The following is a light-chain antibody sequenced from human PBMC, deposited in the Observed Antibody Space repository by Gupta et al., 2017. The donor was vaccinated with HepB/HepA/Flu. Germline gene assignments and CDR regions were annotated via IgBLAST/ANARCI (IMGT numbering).Light chain of an antibody. Sequence: HSALTQPPSASEAAGQRVHTPWSGRSPNIGRNYVYWYQHRPGTAPTLLISRNNQRPSGVPDRFSGSKSGTSASLALNGLRSEDEADDYCAARDGTLGGSYLFGSGTKVTVL. CDR2: RNN. CDR3: AARDGTLGGSYL. CDR1: SPNIGRNY. V-gene: IGLV1-47*01. J-gene: IGLJ1*01.